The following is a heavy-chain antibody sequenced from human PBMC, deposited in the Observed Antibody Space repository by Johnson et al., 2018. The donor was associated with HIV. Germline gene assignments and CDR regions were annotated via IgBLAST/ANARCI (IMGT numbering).Heavy chain of an antibody. CDR2: ISSNGDST. Sequence: VQLVESGGGLVQPGGSLRLSCAASGFIFSSYAMHWVRQAPGKGLQYVSAISSNGDSTGYADSVKGRFPISRDNAKKSLYLQMNSLRAEDTALCYCARAYMSSGSYYDAFDIWGQGTMVIVSS. CDR3: ARAYMSSGSYYDAFDI. J-gene: IGHJ3*02. V-gene: IGHV3-64*04. D-gene: IGHD1-26*01. CDR1: GFIFSSYA.